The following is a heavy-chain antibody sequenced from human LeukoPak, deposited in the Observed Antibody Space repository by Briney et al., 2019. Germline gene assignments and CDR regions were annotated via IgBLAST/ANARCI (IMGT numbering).Heavy chain of an antibody. J-gene: IGHJ4*02. D-gene: IGHD3-3*01. CDR3: AKDRSLSVNYDFWSGYYTEGYFDY. CDR2: ISGSGGST. Sequence: GGSLRLSCAASGFTFSSCAMSWVRQAPGKGLEWVSAISGSGGSTYYADSVKGRFTISRDNSKNTLYLQMNSLRAEDTAVYYCAKDRSLSVNYDFWSGYYTEGYFDYWGQGTLVTVSS. CDR1: GFTFSSCA. V-gene: IGHV3-23*01.